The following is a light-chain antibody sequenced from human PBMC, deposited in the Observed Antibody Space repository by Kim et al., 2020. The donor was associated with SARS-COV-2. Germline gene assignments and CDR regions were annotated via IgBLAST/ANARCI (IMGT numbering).Light chain of an antibody. CDR3: NSRDNNDNVL. CDR1: SLRTYY. CDR2: GKN. J-gene: IGLJ2*01. Sequence: SSELTQDPAVSVALGQTVRITCQGDSLRTYYTTRFQQKPGQAPIVVFYGKNNRPSGIPDRFSGSSSGNTASLTITATQAGDEADYYCNSRDNNDNVLFGGGTRLTVL. V-gene: IGLV3-19*01.